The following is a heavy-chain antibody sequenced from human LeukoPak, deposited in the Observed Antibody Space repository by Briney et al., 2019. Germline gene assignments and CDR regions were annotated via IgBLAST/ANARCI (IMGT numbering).Heavy chain of an antibody. D-gene: IGHD2-2*01. J-gene: IGHJ5*02. CDR3: ARDGLPRVVPAAAKNWFDP. CDR1: GYTFTSYG. Sequence: ASVKVSCKASGYTFTSYGISWVRQAPGQGLEWMGRISAYNGNTNYAQKLQGRVTMTTDTSTSTAYMELSRLRSDDTAVYYCARDGLPRVVPAAAKNWFDPWGQGTLVTVSS. V-gene: IGHV1-18*01. CDR2: ISAYNGNT.